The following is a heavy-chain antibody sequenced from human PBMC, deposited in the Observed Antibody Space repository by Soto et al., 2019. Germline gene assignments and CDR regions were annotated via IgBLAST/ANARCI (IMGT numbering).Heavy chain of an antibody. Sequence: ASVKVSCTASGYAFTSYYMHWVRHAPGQGLEWMGIINPSGGSTSYAQKFQGRVTMTRDTSTSTVYMELSSLRSEDTAVYYCESDPSAMVYYYYGMDVWGQGTTVT. CDR3: ESDPSAMVYYYYGMDV. D-gene: IGHD5-18*01. V-gene: IGHV1-46*01. J-gene: IGHJ6*02. CDR1: GYAFTSYY. CDR2: INPSGGST.